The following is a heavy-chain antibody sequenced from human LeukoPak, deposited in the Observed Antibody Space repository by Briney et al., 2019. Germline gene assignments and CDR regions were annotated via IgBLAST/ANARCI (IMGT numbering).Heavy chain of an antibody. V-gene: IGHV4-4*07. CDR1: GDSINSHY. CDR3: ARDRPYDSSGYFYVFDY. D-gene: IGHD3-22*01. Sequence: SETLSLTCTVSGDSINSHYWSWIRQPAGKGLEWIGRIYTSGSTNYNPSLKSRVTMSVDTSKNQFSLNLNSLTAADTAVYYCARDRPYDSSGYFYVFDYWGQGTLVTVSS. CDR2: IYTSGST. J-gene: IGHJ4*02.